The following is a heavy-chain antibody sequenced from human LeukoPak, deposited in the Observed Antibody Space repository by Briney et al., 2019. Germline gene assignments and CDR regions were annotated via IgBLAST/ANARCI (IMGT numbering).Heavy chain of an antibody. CDR3: ARQTGSGLFVLP. V-gene: IGHV3-48*01. CDR1: GFTFSSYG. Sequence: GGSLRLSCAASGFTFSSYGMNWVRQAPGKGLDWVSYISSSSTTIYYADSVKGRFTISRDNAKNSLYLQMNSLRAEDTAVYYCARQTGSGLFVLPGGQGTLVTVSS. CDR2: ISSSSTTI. J-gene: IGHJ4*02. D-gene: IGHD3/OR15-3a*01.